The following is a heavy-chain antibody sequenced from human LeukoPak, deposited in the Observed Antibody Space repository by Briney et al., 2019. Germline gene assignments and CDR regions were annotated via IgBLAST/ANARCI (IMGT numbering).Heavy chain of an antibody. Sequence: GGSLRLSCAASGFTFSAYYISWIRQAPGKGLEWVSYISSSGSTIYYADSVKGRFTISRDNAKNSLYLQMNSLRAEDTAVYYCARGHLYCSSTSCQGEDYWGQGTLVTVSS. D-gene: IGHD2-2*01. J-gene: IGHJ4*02. CDR2: ISSSGSTI. CDR1: GFTFSAYY. CDR3: ARGHLYCSSTSCQGEDY. V-gene: IGHV3-11*01.